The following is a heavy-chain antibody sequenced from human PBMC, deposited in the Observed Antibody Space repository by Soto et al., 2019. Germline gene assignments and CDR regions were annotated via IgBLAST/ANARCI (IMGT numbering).Heavy chain of an antibody. V-gene: IGHV1-69*06. CDR3: ARSGDFWSGYDYYGMDI. Sequence: SVKVSGKASGGSFGYYAISWVRQAPGQGLEWMGGIIPISGTRNYAQKFRGRVTITADKSTTTVYMELSSLRSEDTAVYYCARSGDFWSGYDYYGMDIWGQGTTVTVSS. D-gene: IGHD3-3*01. J-gene: IGHJ6*02. CDR2: IIPISGTR. CDR1: GGSFGYYA.